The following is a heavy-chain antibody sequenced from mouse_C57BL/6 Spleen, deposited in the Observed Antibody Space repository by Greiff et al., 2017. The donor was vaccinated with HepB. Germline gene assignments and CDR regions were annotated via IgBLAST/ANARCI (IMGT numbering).Heavy chain of an antibody. CDR1: GFTFSSYG. CDR2: ISSGGSYT. J-gene: IGHJ2*01. Sequence: EVQVVESGGDLVKPGGSLKLSCAASGFTFSSYGMSWVRQTPDKRLEWVATISSGGSYTYYPDSVKGRFTISRDNAKNTLYLQMSSLKSEDTAMYYCALFHFDYWGQGTTLTVSS. V-gene: IGHV5-6*01. CDR3: ALFHFDY.